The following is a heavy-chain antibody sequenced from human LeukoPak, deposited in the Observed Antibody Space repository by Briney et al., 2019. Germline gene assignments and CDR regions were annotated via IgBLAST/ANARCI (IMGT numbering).Heavy chain of an antibody. Sequence: ASVKVSCKASGYTFTRYGISWVRQAPGQGLEWMGWISAYNGNTNYAQKLQGRVTMTTDTSTSTAYMELRSLRSDDTAVYYCATLRTGNWFDPWGQGTLVTVSS. V-gene: IGHV1-18*01. J-gene: IGHJ5*02. D-gene: IGHD7-27*01. CDR2: ISAYNGNT. CDR3: ATLRTGNWFDP. CDR1: GYTFTRYG.